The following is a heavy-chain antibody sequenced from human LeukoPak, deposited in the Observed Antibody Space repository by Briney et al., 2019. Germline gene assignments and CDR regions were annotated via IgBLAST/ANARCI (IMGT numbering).Heavy chain of an antibody. CDR1: GGSISSSSYY. V-gene: IGHV4-39*01. J-gene: IGHJ4*02. Sequence: SETLSLTCTVSGGSISSSSYYWGWFRQPPGKGLEWIGSIYFSGSTYYSPSLKSRVTISMDTSKNQFSLKLSSVTAADTAVYYCARGLWFGDENPPYFDYWGQGILVTVSS. D-gene: IGHD3-10*01. CDR2: IYFSGST. CDR3: ARGLWFGDENPPYFDY.